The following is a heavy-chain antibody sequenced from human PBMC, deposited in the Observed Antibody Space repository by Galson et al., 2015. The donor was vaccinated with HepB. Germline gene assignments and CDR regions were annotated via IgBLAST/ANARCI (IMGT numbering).Heavy chain of an antibody. Sequence: SVKVSCKASGYTFTGYYMHWVRQAPGQGLEWMGWINPNSGGTNYAQKFQARVTMTRDTSISTAYMELSSLRSDDTAVYYCVRVSGNYQPFDYWGQGTLVTVSS. CDR3: VRVSGNYQPFDY. D-gene: IGHD1-26*01. CDR2: INPNSGGT. J-gene: IGHJ4*02. V-gene: IGHV1-2*02. CDR1: GYTFTGYY.